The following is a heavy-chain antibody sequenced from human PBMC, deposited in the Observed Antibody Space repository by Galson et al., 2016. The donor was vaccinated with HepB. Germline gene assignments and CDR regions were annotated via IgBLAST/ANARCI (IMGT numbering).Heavy chain of an antibody. D-gene: IGHD3-9*01. J-gene: IGHJ4*02. CDR3: TKVIYDILTGYRSLSDY. CDR1: GFTFSDYA. Sequence: SLRLSCAASGFTFSDYAMSWFRQAPGKGLEWVGLIRSTAYGGTTEYAASVKGRFPMSRDDSKSIAYLHINRLKTDDTAVYYCTKVIYDILTGYRSLSDYWGKGTLVTVSS. CDR2: IRSTAYGGTT. V-gene: IGHV3-49*03.